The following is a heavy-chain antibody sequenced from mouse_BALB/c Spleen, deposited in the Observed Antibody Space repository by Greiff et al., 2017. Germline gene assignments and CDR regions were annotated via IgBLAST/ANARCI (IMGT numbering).Heavy chain of an antibody. Sequence: QVQLQQPGAELVKPGASVKLSCKASGYTFTSYWMHWVKQRPGQGLEWIGEINPSNGRTNYNEKFKSKATLTVDKSSSTAYMQLSSLTSEDSAVYYCARSAYGRLAMDYWGQGTSVTVSS. D-gene: IGHD6-5*01. CDR2: INPSNGRT. CDR1: GYTFTSYW. CDR3: ARSAYGRLAMDY. J-gene: IGHJ4*01. V-gene: IGHV1S81*02.